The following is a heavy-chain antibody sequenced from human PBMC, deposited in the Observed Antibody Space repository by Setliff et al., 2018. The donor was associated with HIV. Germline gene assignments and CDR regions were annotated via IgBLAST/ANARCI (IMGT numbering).Heavy chain of an antibody. V-gene: IGHV3-21*05. CDR2: ITGSDGAV. Sequence: GGSLRLSCAASGFTFSTYSMTWVRQAPGKGLEWVSYITGSDGAVFYADSVKGRFTISRDNAKNSLYLQMNSLRAEDTAVYYCTRDPYNFWSGFSYYYHMDVWGKGTTVTVSS. CDR1: GFTFSTYS. J-gene: IGHJ6*03. CDR3: TRDPYNFWSGFSYYYHMDV. D-gene: IGHD3-3*01.